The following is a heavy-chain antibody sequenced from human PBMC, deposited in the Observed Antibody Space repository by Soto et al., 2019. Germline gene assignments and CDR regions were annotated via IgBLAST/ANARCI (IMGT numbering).Heavy chain of an antibody. J-gene: IGHJ5*02. Sequence: QVQLVESGGGVVQPGRSLRLSCAASGFTFSSFGMHWVRQAPDKGLQWGAVISYDGSDKYYADSVKGRITISRDDSTNTMYLQMNSLRLEDTAVYYCAKTSGYDYVWGSSGLDPWGQGTLVTVSS. CDR2: ISYDGSDK. CDR3: AKTSGYDYVWGSSGLDP. V-gene: IGHV3-30*18. D-gene: IGHD3-16*01. CDR1: GFTFSSFG.